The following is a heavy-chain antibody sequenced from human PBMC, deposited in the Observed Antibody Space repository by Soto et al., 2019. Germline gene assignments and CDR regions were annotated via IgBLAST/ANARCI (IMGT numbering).Heavy chain of an antibody. CDR2: INPNSGGT. Sequence: ASVKVSCKASGYTFTDYYIHWVRQAPGQGLEWMGWINPNSGGTNYAQKFQDWVTMTRDTSINTAFMELSRLRSDDTAVYYCARGEDDGSGTYYNPFDYWGQGTLVTVSS. CDR1: GYTFTDYY. V-gene: IGHV1-2*04. CDR3: ARGEDDGSGTYYNPFDY. J-gene: IGHJ4*02. D-gene: IGHD3-10*01.